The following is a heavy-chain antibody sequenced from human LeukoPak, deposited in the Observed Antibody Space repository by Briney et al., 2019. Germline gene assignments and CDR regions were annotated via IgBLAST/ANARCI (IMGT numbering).Heavy chain of an antibody. J-gene: IGHJ4*02. V-gene: IGHV3-23*01. CDR2: LIGSSGST. CDR1: GFTSTNYA. Sequence: GGSLRLSCAASGFTSTNYAMNWVRQAPGKGLEWVSVLIGSSGSTDYADSVKGRFTISRDNSKNTLFLQKNSLRAEDTAIYYCAKGAYDYIEIGYFDSWGQGTLVTVSS. D-gene: IGHD5-12*01. CDR3: AKGAYDYIEIGYFDS.